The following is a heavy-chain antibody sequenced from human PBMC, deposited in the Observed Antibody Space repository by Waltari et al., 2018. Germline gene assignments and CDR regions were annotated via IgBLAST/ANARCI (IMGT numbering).Heavy chain of an antibody. CDR2: IIPILGIA. D-gene: IGHD3-22*01. V-gene: IGHV1-69*04. Sequence: ISWVRQAPGQGLEWMGRIIPILGIANYAQKFQGRVTITADKSTSTAYMELSSLRSEDTAVYYCAREYYYDSSSSDAFDIWGQGTMVTVSS. CDR3: AREYYYDSSSSDAFDI. J-gene: IGHJ3*02.